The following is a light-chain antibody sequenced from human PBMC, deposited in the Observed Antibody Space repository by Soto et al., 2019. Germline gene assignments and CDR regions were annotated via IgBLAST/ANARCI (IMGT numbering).Light chain of an antibody. CDR2: AAS. V-gene: IGKV1-39*01. Sequence: DIQMTQSPSSLSASVGDRVSVTCRASQSISTFLNWYQQRPGEAPKLLIYAASSLHSGVPSRFIGSGSGAAFTLTIGSLQPEDFATYYCQQSYTTPRTFGQGTKVEVK. J-gene: IGKJ1*01. CDR3: QQSYTTPRT. CDR1: QSISTF.